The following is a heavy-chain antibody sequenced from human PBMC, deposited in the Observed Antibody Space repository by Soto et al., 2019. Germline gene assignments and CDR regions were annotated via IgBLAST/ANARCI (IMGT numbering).Heavy chain of an antibody. CDR3: ARVPSNYYDSSGYPDY. Sequence: GAAEKVSCKASGGTFSSYAISWVRQAPGQGLEWMGGIIPIFGTANYAQKFQGRVTITADESTSTAYMELSSLRSEDTAVYYCARVPSNYYDSSGYPDYWGQGTQVTVSS. J-gene: IGHJ4*02. CDR2: IIPIFGTA. D-gene: IGHD3-22*01. CDR1: GGTFSSYA. V-gene: IGHV1-69*13.